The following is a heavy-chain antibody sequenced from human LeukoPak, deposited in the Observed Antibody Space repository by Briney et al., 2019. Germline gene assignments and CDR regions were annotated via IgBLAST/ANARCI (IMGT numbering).Heavy chain of an antibody. V-gene: IGHV3-53*01. D-gene: IGHD3-10*01. CDR1: GFTVSSTY. J-gene: IGHJ6*03. CDR3: ARGALGGFGDTDYYYYYYMDV. CDR2: IYSGGAT. Sequence: GGSLRLSCAASGFTVSSTYMSWVRQAPGKGLEWVSVIYSGGATYYTDSVKGRFAISRDNSKNTLYLQMNSLRAEDTAVYYCARGALGGFGDTDYYYYYYMDVWGKGTTVTISS.